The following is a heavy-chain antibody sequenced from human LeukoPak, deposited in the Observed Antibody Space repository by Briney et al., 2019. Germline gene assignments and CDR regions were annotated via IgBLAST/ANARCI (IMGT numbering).Heavy chain of an antibody. D-gene: IGHD3-9*01. CDR1: GFSFKDYN. Sequence: GGSLRLSCAASGFSFKDYNMHWVRQAPGKGLEWVAVITYDGSNKYYTDSVKGRFTISRDNSKSTLYLQMNSLRAEDTAVYYCAKAFLLRYFDWPLDYWGQGTLVTVSS. CDR2: ITYDGSNK. J-gene: IGHJ4*02. V-gene: IGHV3-30*18. CDR3: AKAFLLRYFDWPLDY.